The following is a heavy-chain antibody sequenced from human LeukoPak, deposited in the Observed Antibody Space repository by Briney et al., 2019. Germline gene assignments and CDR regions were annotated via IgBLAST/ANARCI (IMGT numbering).Heavy chain of an antibody. J-gene: IGHJ5*02. Sequence: PSETLSLTCTVSGGSISSYYWSWIRQPPGKGLEWIGYIYYSGSTNYNPPLKSRVTISVDTSKNQFSLKLSSVTAADTAVYYCARTLGEGTATWFDPWGQGTLVTVSS. CDR3: ARTLGEGTATWFDP. V-gene: IGHV4-59*01. D-gene: IGHD3-10*01. CDR2: IYYSGST. CDR1: GGSISSYY.